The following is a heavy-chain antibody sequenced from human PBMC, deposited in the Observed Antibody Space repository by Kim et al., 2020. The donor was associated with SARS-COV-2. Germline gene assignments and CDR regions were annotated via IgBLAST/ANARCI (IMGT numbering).Heavy chain of an antibody. CDR3: TRNRGWNDWFDP. J-gene: IGHJ5*02. Sequence: TYADSVKGRFNISRDNAKNTLYLQMNSLRAEDTAVYYCTRNRGWNDWFDPWGQGTLVTVSS. D-gene: IGHD1-1*01. V-gene: IGHV3-74*01.